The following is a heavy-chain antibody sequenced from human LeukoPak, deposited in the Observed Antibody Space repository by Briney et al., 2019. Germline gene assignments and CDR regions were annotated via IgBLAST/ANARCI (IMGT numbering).Heavy chain of an antibody. CDR3: ARDYDSSGYYLLGWFDP. CDR1: GGSISSYY. D-gene: IGHD3-22*01. Sequence: SETLSLTCTVSGGSISSYYWSWIRQPPGKGLEWIGYIYYSGSTNYNPSLKSRVTISVDTSKNQFSLKLSSVTAADTAVYYCARDYDSSGYYLLGWFDPWGQGTLVTVSS. J-gene: IGHJ5*02. V-gene: IGHV4-59*12. CDR2: IYYSGST.